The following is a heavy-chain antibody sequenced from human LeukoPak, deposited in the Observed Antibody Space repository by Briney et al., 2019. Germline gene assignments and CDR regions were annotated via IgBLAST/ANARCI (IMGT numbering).Heavy chain of an antibody. Sequence: SETLSLTCAVYGGSFSGYYCSWIRQPPGKGLEWIGEINHSGSTNYNPSLKSRVTISVDTSKNQFSLRLSSVTAADTAVYYCVRVGGGGHGWIDYWGQRTLVTVSS. D-gene: IGHD3-16*01. V-gene: IGHV4-34*01. CDR3: VRVGGGGHGWIDY. CDR1: GGSFSGYY. CDR2: INHSGST. J-gene: IGHJ4*02.